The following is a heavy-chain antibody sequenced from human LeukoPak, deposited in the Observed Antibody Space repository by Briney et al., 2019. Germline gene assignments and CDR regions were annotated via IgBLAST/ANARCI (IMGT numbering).Heavy chain of an antibody. Sequence: PGVSLRLSCTATGFTFGDYAMNWVRQAPGKGLEWVGFIRSKVYGGTAEYAASVKGRFTISRDDSKSIAYLQMNSLKTEDTAVYYCTRNLDLVVVVAAHDYWGQGTLVTVSS. CDR1: GFTFGDYA. J-gene: IGHJ4*02. CDR2: IRSKVYGGTA. CDR3: TRNLDLVVVVAAHDY. D-gene: IGHD2-15*01. V-gene: IGHV3-49*04.